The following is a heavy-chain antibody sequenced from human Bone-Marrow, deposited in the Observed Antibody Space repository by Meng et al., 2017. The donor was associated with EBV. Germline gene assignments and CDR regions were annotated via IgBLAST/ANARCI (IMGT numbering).Heavy chain of an antibody. Sequence: AQLERWGTGRVKPSGTLSLTCAVSGVSVSKSNWWSWVRQTPGKGLEWIGEIYHSGSTNYNPSLKSRVTISVDKSKNQFSLKLSSVTAADTAVYYCARDLANDYDDYYFDYWGQGSLVTVSS. CDR2: IYHSGST. J-gene: IGHJ4*02. CDR3: ARDLANDYDDYYFDY. D-gene: IGHD4-17*01. CDR1: GVSVSKSNW. V-gene: IGHV4-4*02.